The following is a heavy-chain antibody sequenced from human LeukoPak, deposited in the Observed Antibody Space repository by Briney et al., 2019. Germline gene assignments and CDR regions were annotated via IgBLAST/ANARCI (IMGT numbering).Heavy chain of an antibody. Sequence: PSETLSLTCTVSGGSISNDDYYWSWIRQPPGKGLEWIGYIYYSGSTNYNPSLKSRVTISVDTSKNQFSLKLSSVTAADTAVYYCARHLTSDWQWLVKGAFDIWGQGTMVTVSS. J-gene: IGHJ3*02. D-gene: IGHD6-19*01. CDR1: GGSISNDDYY. V-gene: IGHV4-30-4*01. CDR3: ARHLTSDWQWLVKGAFDI. CDR2: IYYSGST.